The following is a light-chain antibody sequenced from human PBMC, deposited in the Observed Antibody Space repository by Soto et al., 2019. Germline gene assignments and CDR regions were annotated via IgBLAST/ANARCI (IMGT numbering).Light chain of an antibody. J-gene: IGKJ1*01. CDR2: DVS. CDR3: QHYKMYSPWT. Sequence: DIEMAQSPSTVSAYVGDSVTITWRASQSITTWLAWYQQRPGKAPNLLIYDVSSLQTGVPSRFSGSGSGTEFTLTISSLQPDDFAAYYCQHYKMYSPWTFGQGTKVDIK. CDR1: QSITTW. V-gene: IGKV1-5*01.